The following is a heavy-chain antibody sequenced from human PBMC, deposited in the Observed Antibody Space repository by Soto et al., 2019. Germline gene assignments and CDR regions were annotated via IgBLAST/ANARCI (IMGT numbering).Heavy chain of an antibody. CDR3: AKASLLNIAAPYYFDY. V-gene: IGHV3-23*01. CDR2: ISGSGDST. CDR1: EFSCGSYA. J-gene: IGHJ4*02. D-gene: IGHD6-13*01. Sequence: GGSNRLSSRASEFSCGSYAVSWVRQEPEKGLEWVSVISGSGDSTYYADSVKGRFTISRDNSKNTLYLQMNSLRAEDTAVYYCAKASLLNIAAPYYFDYWGQGTLVTVSS.